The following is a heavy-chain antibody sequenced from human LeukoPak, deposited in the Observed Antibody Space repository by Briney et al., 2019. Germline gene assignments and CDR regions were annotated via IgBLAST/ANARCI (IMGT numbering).Heavy chain of an antibody. D-gene: IGHD2-15*01. V-gene: IGHV4-34*01. CDR1: GGSFSGYY. J-gene: IGHJ2*01. CDR2: INHSGST. Sequence: SETLSLTCAVYGGSFSGYYWSWIRQPPGKGLEWIGEINHSGSTNYNPSLKSRVTISVDRSKKQFSLKLSSVTAADTAVYYCARDPGSPRGYFDLWGRGTLVTVSS. CDR3: ARDPGSPRGYFDL.